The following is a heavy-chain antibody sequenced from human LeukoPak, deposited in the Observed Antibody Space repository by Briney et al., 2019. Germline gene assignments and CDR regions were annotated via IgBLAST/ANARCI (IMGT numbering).Heavy chain of an antibody. CDR1: GDSIISYY. CDR3: ARGKYCGGDCYFDY. V-gene: IGHV4-4*07. J-gene: IGHJ4*01. Sequence: PSETLSHTRTVSGDSIISYYRIWIRQPAGKGLEWIGRMYSSGSSNYNPSLKSRVTMSIDTSKNQFSLKLSSMTVADTAVYYCARGKYCGGDCYFDYWGHGSLVTVSS. D-gene: IGHD2-21*02. CDR2: MYSSGSS.